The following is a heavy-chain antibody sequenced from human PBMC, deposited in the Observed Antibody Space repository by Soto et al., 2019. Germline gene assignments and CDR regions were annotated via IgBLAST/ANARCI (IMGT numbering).Heavy chain of an antibody. Sequence: PSETLSLTCTVSGGSISSCGYYWSWIRQHPGKGLEWIGYIHYTGGTNYNLSLESRVTISIDTSKNQFSLNLRSVTAADTAVYYCARVDASGPSNWSQGTLVTVS. D-gene: IGHD2-15*01. V-gene: IGHV4-31*03. J-gene: IGHJ4*01. CDR2: IHYTGGT. CDR1: GGSISSCGYY. CDR3: ARVDASGPSN.